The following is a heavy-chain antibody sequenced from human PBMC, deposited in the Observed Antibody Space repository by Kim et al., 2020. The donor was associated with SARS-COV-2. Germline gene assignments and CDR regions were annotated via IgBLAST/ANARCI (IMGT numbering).Heavy chain of an antibody. CDR3: RGAEGRGSWAQFAT. Sequence: SETLSLTCTVSSDSISSFYCSWIRQFPGKGLEWIGSIYYSGSTNYNPSFNSRVPMSWDTPKNQFSLELTSVTVADPAGFYCRGAEGRGSWAQFATWGHG. J-gene: IGHJ3*01. CDR1: SDSISSFY. CDR2: IYYSGST. D-gene: IGHD6-13*01. V-gene: IGHV4-59*01.